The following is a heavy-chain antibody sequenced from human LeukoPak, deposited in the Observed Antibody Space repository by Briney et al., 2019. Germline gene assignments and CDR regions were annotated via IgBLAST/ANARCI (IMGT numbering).Heavy chain of an antibody. CDR3: AKCPYYYDSSGYYFDY. J-gene: IGHJ4*02. V-gene: IGHV3-30*18. Sequence: GGSLRLSCAASGFTFSSYGMHWVRQAPGKGLEWVAVISYDGSNKYYADSVKGRFTISRDNSKNTLYLQMNSLRAEDTAVYYCAKCPYYYDSSGYYFDYWGQGTLVTVSS. D-gene: IGHD3-22*01. CDR1: GFTFSSYG. CDR2: ISYDGSNK.